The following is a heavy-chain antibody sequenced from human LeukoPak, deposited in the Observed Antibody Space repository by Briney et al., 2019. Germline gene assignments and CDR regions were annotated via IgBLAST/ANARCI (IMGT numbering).Heavy chain of an antibody. CDR3: TKSARITGTFYFDY. Sequence: GGSLRLSCTTSGFTFSNYAMSWVRQAPGKGLEWVSAISGGGGSTYYADSAKGRFSISRDNSRNTLLLQMNTLRAEDTAVYYCTKSARITGTFYFDYWGQGTPVTVSS. CDR2: ISGGGGST. D-gene: IGHD1-7*01. J-gene: IGHJ4*02. V-gene: IGHV3-23*01. CDR1: GFTFSNYA.